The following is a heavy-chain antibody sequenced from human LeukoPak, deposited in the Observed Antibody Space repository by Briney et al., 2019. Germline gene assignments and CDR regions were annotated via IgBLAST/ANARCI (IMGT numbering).Heavy chain of an antibody. CDR3: ARAPDSSGWQKPDYYFDY. J-gene: IGHJ4*02. Sequence: SQTLSLTCAISGDSVSSNSAAWNWIRQSPSRGLEWLGRTYYRSKWYNDYAVSVKSRITINPDTSKNQFSLQLNSVTPEDTAVYYCARAPDSSGWQKPDYYFDYWGQGTLVTVSS. D-gene: IGHD6-19*01. CDR1: GDSVSSNSAA. CDR2: TYYRSKWYN. V-gene: IGHV6-1*01.